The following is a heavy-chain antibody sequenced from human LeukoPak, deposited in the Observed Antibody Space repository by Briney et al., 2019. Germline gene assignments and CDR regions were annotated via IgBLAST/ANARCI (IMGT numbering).Heavy chain of an antibody. CDR3: ARIYFYYNGMDV. J-gene: IGHJ6*02. CDR2: INHSGST. CDR1: GGSFSDYY. V-gene: IGHV4-34*01. Sequence: SETLSLTCAVYGGSFSDYYWSWIRQPPGKELEWIGEINHSGSTNYNPSLKSRVTISVDTSKNQFSLKLTSVTAADTAVYYCARIYFYYNGMDVWGQGTTVTVSS.